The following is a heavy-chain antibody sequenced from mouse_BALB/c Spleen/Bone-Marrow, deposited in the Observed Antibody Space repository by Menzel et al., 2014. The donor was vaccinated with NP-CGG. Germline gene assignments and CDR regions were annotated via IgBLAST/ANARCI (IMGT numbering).Heavy chain of an antibody. J-gene: IGHJ4*01. CDR1: GYTFTDYY. CDR3: ARAASLDY. Sequence: VPVVESGAELARPGASVKLSCKASGYTFTDYYVSWVKQRTGQGLEWIGEIYPGSGNTYYNEKFKGKATLTADRSSSTAYMQLSSLTSEDSAVYFCARAASLDYWGQGTSVTVSS. V-gene: IGHV1-77*01. CDR2: IYPGSGNT.